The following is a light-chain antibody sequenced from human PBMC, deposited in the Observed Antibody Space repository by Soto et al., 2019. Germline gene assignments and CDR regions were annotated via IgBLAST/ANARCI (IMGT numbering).Light chain of an antibody. Sequence: QSLLTQPPSVSGAPGQAVTISCTGSSSNIGAGYDVHWYQQLPGTAPKLMIHEVGNRPSGVSNRFSGSKSGNTASLTISGLQAEDEADYYCSSYTSSCAYVFGLGTKVTVL. CDR2: EVG. V-gene: IGLV1-40*01. CDR1: SSNIGAGYD. J-gene: IGLJ1*01. CDR3: SSYTSSCAYV.